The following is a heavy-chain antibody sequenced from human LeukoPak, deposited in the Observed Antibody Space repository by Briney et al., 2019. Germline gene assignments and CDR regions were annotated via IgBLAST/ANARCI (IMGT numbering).Heavy chain of an antibody. CDR3: ARGGNSSSFDY. V-gene: IGHV4-34*01. J-gene: IGHJ4*02. CDR1: GGSFSGYY. D-gene: IGHD6-6*01. CDR2: INHSGST. Sequence: PSETLSLTCAVYGGSFSGYYWGWIRQPPGKGLEWIGEINHSGSTNYNPSLKSRVTISVDTSKNQFSLKLSSVTAADTAVYYCARGGNSSSFDYWGQGTLVTVSS.